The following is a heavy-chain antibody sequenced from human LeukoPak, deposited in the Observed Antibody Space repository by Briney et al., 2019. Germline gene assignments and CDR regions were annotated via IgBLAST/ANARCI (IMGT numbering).Heavy chain of an antibody. Sequence: PVASVKVSCKASGGTFSSYAISWVRQAPGQGLEWMGGIIPIFGTANYAQKFQGRVTITADKSTSTAYMELSSLRSDDTAVYYCARDLRYSSGWSASGMDVWGKGTTVTISS. J-gene: IGHJ6*03. CDR2: IIPIFGTA. V-gene: IGHV1-69*06. CDR1: GGTFSSYA. D-gene: IGHD6-13*01. CDR3: ARDLRYSSGWSASGMDV.